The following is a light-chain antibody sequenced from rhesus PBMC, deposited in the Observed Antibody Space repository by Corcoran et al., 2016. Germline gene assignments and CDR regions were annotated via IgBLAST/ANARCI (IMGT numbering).Light chain of an antibody. V-gene: IGKV1S12*01. Sequence: DIQMTQSPPALSASVGDRVTISCRASQNIYSHLAWYQQKPGKAPKFLIYATSSLQTGIPSRFSGCGSRTDFTLTISSLQPEDSATYYRQQYYDNPRTFGRGTKVEIK. CDR1: QNIYSH. J-gene: IGKJ1*01. CDR2: ATS. CDR3: QQYYDNPRT.